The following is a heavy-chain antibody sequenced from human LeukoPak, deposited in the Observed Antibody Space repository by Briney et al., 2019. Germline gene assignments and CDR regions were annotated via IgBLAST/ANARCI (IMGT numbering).Heavy chain of an antibody. J-gene: IGHJ3*02. D-gene: IGHD3-10*01. CDR1: GGSISSYY. V-gene: IGHV4-59*08. Sequence: PSETLPLTCTVSGGSISSYYWSWIRQPPGKGLEWIGYIYYSGSTNYNPSLKSRVTISVDTSKNQFSLKLSSVTAADTAVYYCARIPITMVRGVIIPDAFDIWGQGTMVTVSS. CDR2: IYYSGST. CDR3: ARIPITMVRGVIIPDAFDI.